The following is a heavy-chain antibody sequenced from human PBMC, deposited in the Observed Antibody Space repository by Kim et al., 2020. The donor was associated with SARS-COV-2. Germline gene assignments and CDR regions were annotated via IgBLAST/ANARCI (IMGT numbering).Heavy chain of an antibody. D-gene: IGHD6-13*01. Sequence: GGSLRLSCAASGFTFSSYWMSWVRQAPGKGLEWVANIKQDGSEKYYVDSVKGRFTISRDNAKNSLYLQMNSLRAEDTAVYYCARDDRVVGYSSSWYRKPVTNPVDYWGQGTLVTVSS. V-gene: IGHV3-7*01. CDR2: IKQDGSEK. CDR3: ARDDRVVGYSSSWYRKPVTNPVDY. CDR1: GFTFSSYW. J-gene: IGHJ4*02.